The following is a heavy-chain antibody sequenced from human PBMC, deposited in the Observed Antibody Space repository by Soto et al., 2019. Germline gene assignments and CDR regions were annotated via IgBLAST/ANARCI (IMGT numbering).Heavy chain of an antibody. Sequence: PGESLKISCKVSGYSFTSYWISWVRQMPGKGLEWMGRIDPSDSYTNYSPSFQGHVTISADKSISTAYLQWSSLKASDTAMYYCARVRDAGNWFDPWGQGTLVTVSS. CDR2: IDPSDSYT. J-gene: IGHJ5*02. CDR3: ARVRDAGNWFDP. V-gene: IGHV5-10-1*01. CDR1: GYSFTSYW.